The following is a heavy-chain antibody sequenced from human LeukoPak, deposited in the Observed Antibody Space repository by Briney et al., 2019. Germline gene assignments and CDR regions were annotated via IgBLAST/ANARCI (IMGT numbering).Heavy chain of an antibody. Sequence: GASVTVSCKASGYTFTTYAIHWVRQAPGQRLEWMGWINAGNGNTKYSQKFQGRVTITRDTSASTAYMELGSLRSEDTAVYFCVRDQGSTIRFWGQGTLVTVSS. CDR3: VRDQGSTIRF. V-gene: IGHV1-3*01. D-gene: IGHD2-21*01. CDR1: GYTFTTYA. J-gene: IGHJ4*02. CDR2: INAGNGNT.